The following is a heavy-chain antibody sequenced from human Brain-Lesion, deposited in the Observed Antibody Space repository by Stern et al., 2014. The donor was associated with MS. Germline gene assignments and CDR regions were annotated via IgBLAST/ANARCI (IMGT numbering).Heavy chain of an antibody. V-gene: IGHV5-51*01. CDR2: IRPGDSAT. CDR3: GQVTISADKPISTAYLQWSSLQASDTAMYYCARRGDSSSSGFDY. Sequence: VQLMQSGAEVKKPGESLKISCKGSGYRFTSNWIGWVRQMPGKGLEWIGIIRPGDSATRYSPYCQGQVTHHSHNAISTPTIIWPGDSDTRYSPSFQGQVTISADKPISTAYLQWSSLQASDTAMYYCARRGDSSSSGFDYWGQGTLVIVSS. J-gene: IGHJ4*02. D-gene: IGHD2-21*02. CDR1: GYRFTSNW.